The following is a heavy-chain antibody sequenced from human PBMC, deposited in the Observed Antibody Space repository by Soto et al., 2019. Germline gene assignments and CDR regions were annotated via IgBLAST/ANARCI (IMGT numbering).Heavy chain of an antibody. CDR3: AKGSLGFCSGGTCYFLDV. Sequence: GGSLRLSCAASGFTFSNYAMTWVRQAPGKGLETVSAISYNGGGTYYADAVKGRFTISRDNSKNTLYLQMNSLRAEDTAIYYCAKGSLGFCSGGTCYFLDVWGKGTTVTVSS. CDR1: GFTFSNYA. CDR2: ISYNGGGT. J-gene: IGHJ6*01. D-gene: IGHD2-15*01. V-gene: IGHV3-23*01.